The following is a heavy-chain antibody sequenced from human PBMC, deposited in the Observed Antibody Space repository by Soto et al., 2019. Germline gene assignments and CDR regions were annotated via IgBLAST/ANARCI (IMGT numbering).Heavy chain of an antibody. CDR3: AHEDEIAAAQT. D-gene: IGHD6-13*01. J-gene: IGHJ5*02. CDR1: GFSLSTSGVG. V-gene: IGHV2-5*02. Sequence: QITLKESGPTLVKPTQTLTLTCTFSGFSLSTSGVGVGWIRQPPGKALEWLALIYWDDDKRYSPSLKSRLTITKDTSKNQVVLKMTNMDPVDTATYYCAHEDEIAAAQTWGQGTLVTGSS. CDR2: IYWDDDK.